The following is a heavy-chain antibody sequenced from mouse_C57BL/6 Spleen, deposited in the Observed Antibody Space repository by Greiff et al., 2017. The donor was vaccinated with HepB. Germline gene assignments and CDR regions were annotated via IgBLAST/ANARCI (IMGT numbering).Heavy chain of an antibody. J-gene: IGHJ4*01. V-gene: IGHV5-9-1*02. CDR1: GFTFSSYA. CDR2: ISSGGDYI. D-gene: IGHD1-1*01. CDR3: TRDHYGSSYGAMDY. Sequence: EVKLVESGEGLVKPGGSLKLSCAASGFTFSSYAMSWVRQTPEKRLEWVAYISSGGDYIYYADTVKGRFTISRDNARNTLYLQMSSLKSEDTAMYYCTRDHYGSSYGAMDYWGQGTSVTVSS.